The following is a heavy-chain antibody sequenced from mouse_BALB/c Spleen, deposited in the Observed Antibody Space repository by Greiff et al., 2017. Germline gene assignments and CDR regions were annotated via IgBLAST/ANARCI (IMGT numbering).Heavy chain of an antibody. CDR3: ARHGYDVAWFAY. J-gene: IGHJ3*01. V-gene: IGHV5-12-2*01. D-gene: IGHD2-2*01. Sequence: EVMLVESGGGLVQPGGSLKLSCAASGFTFSSYTMSWVRQTPEKRLEWVAYISNGGGSTYYPDTVKGRFTISRDNAKNTLYLQMSSLKSEDTAMYYCARHGYDVAWFAYWGQGTLVTVSA. CDR1: GFTFSSYT. CDR2: ISNGGGST.